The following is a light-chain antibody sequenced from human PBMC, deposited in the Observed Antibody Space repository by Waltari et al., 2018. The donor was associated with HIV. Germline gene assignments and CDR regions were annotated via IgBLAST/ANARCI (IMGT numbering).Light chain of an antibody. J-gene: IGLJ3*02. CDR3: AAWDDSLNAWV. CDR2: SNK. CDR1: SSNIGSNI. Sequence: QSVLTQPPSASGTPGQRVSISCSGSSSNIGSNIVNWYQQLPGTAPKLLIYSNKPRPSVVPDRFSGSESGTSASLAISGFQSEDEADYYCAAWDDSLNAWVFGGGTKLTVL. V-gene: IGLV1-44*01.